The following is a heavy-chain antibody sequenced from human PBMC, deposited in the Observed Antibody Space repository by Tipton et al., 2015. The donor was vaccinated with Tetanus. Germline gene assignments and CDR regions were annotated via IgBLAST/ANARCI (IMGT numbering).Heavy chain of an antibody. Sequence: TLSLTCTVSGDSVSTGNFYWSWIRPPPGKGLERIAFIHHSGLAFSKPSLKSRVSISIDTSQNQFSLRLTSVTAADTAVYFCARNVYTVTNDAFDIWGHGTLVNVSS. CDR2: IHHSGLA. J-gene: IGHJ3*02. V-gene: IGHV4-30-4*01. D-gene: IGHD4-11*01. CDR1: GDSVSTGNFY. CDR3: ARNVYTVTNDAFDI.